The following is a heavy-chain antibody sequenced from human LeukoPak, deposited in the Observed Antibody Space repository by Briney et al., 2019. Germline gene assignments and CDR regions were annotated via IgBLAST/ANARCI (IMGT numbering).Heavy chain of an antibody. Sequence: SVKVSCKASGGTFSSYAISWVRQAPGQGLEWMGGIIPIFGTANYAQKFQGRVTMTTDTSTSTAYMELRSLRSDDTAVYYCARAMRMSSWLPNAFDYWGQGTLVTVSS. D-gene: IGHD6-13*01. CDR3: ARAMRMSSWLPNAFDY. CDR1: GGTFSSYA. CDR2: IIPIFGTA. J-gene: IGHJ4*02. V-gene: IGHV1-69*05.